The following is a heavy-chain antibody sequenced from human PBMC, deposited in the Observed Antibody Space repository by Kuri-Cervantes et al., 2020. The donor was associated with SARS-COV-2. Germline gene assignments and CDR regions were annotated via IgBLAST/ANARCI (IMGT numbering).Heavy chain of an antibody. V-gene: IGHV1-69*04. J-gene: IGHJ3*02. CDR3: AAWGFSIVGATGTDAFDI. Sequence: SVKVSCKASGGTFSSYAISWVRQAPGQGLEWMGRIIPILGTANYAQKFQGRVTITADKSTSTAYMGLRSLRSEDTAVYYCAAWGFSIVGATGTDAFDIWGQGTMVTVSS. D-gene: IGHD1-26*01. CDR1: GGTFSSYA. CDR2: IIPILGTA.